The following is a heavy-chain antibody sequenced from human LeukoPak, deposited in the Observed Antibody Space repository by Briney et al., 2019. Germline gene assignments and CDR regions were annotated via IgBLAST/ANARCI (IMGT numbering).Heavy chain of an antibody. V-gene: IGHV1-69*05. J-gene: IGHJ4*02. CDR3: ARDPSNTSGFRIYFDY. CDR2: IIPIFGTA. CDR1: GGTFSSYA. Sequence: ASVKVSCKASGGTFSSYAISWVRQAPGQGLEWMGGIIPIFGTANYAQKFQGRVTITTDESTSTAYMELSSLRSDDTAVYFCARDPSNTSGFRIYFDYWGQGTLVTVSS. D-gene: IGHD3-22*01.